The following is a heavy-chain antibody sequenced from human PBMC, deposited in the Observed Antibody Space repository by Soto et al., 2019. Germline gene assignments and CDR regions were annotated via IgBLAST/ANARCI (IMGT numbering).Heavy chain of an antibody. Sequence: DVQLLESGGGLVQPGGSLTLSCAASRFIFSDYAMNWVRQAPGKGLEWVSSIGGGNTDRYYADSVKGRFIISRDNSKNTMSLQMNSLRYDDTAVYYCAKDAVSYNGKWDWFDSWGQGTLVTVSS. CDR2: IGGGNTDR. J-gene: IGHJ5*01. CDR3: AKDAVSYNGKWDWFDS. D-gene: IGHD1-26*01. CDR1: RFIFSDYA. V-gene: IGHV3-23*01.